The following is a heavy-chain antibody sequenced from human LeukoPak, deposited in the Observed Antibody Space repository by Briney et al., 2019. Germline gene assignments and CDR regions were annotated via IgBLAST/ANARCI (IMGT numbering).Heavy chain of an antibody. CDR3: ARTMNFYFDY. D-gene: IGHD3-22*01. CDR1: GFTFSNYE. J-gene: IGHJ4*02. Sequence: PGGSLRLSCAASGFTFSNYEMNWVRQAPGKGLEWVSYISDSGSTIYYADSVKGRFTISRDNAKNSLYLQMNSLRADDTAVYYCARTMNFYFDYWGQGTLVTVSS. V-gene: IGHV3-48*03. CDR2: ISDSGSTI.